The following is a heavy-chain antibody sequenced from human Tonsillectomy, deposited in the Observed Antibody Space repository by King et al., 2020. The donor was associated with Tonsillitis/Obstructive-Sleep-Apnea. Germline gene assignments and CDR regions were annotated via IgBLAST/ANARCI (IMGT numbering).Heavy chain of an antibody. D-gene: IGHD1-1*01. V-gene: IGHV4-59*01. CDR3: ARAIRTLDAFDI. CDR2: ISYSGST. CDR1: GDSISSYY. Sequence: QLQESGPGLVKPSETLSLTCTVSGDSISSYYWSWIRQPPGKGLEWIGDISYSGSTNFNPSFKSRVTMSVDRSKNQFSLQVSSVTAADTAVYYCARAIRTLDAFDIWGQGTMVTVFS. J-gene: IGHJ3*02.